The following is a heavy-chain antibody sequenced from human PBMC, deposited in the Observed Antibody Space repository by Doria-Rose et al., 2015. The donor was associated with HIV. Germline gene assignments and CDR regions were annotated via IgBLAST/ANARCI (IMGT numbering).Heavy chain of an antibody. J-gene: IGHJ4*02. CDR1: VSSRGYY. Sequence: VSSRGYYWNWIRQVPGKGLESLGYTYYTGTSDYSPSLRSRLNMAVDTSKNQFSLKLSFVTVADTAVYYCARMGSYRELDYWGQGALVIVSA. V-gene: IGHV4-31*02. CDR2: TYYTGTS. D-gene: IGHD3-3*01. CDR3: ARMGSYRELDY.